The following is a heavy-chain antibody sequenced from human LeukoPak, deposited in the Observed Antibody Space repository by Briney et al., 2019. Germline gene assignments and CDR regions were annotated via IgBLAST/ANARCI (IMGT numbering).Heavy chain of an antibody. J-gene: IGHJ3*02. D-gene: IGHD1-26*01. V-gene: IGHV3-53*01. CDR1: GFTVSSHY. CDR3: ARQVYSEPGAFDI. CDR2: IYSGGST. Sequence: GGSLRLSCAASGFTVSSHYMSWVRQAPGKGLEWVSVIYSGGSTYYADSVKGRFTISRDNSKNTLYLQMNSLRAEDTAVYYCARQVYSEPGAFDIWGQGTMVTVSS.